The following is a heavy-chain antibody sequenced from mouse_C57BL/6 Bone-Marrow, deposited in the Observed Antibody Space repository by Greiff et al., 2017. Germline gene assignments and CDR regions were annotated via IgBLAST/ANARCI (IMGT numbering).Heavy chain of an antibody. Sequence: VQLQQSGAELVKPGASVKLSCKASGYTFTKYTIHWVKQRSGQGLEWIGWFYPGSGSIKYNEKFKDKATLTADKSSSTVYMELSRLTSDDSAVYFCARHEEGGGYYVYAMDYWGQGTSVTVSS. D-gene: IGHD2-3*01. CDR3: ARHEEGGGYYVYAMDY. CDR2: FYPGSGSI. CDR1: GYTFTKYT. V-gene: IGHV1-62-2*01. J-gene: IGHJ4*01.